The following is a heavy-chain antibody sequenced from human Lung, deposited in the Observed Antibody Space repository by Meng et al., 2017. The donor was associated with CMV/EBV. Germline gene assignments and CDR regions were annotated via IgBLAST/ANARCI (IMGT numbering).Heavy chain of an antibody. CDR2: IYYSGST. D-gene: IGHD5-18*01. J-gene: IGHJ4*02. CDR1: GGPISSGDYY. V-gene: IGHV4-30-4*08. Sequence: QVHRPESSPGLVKPSQTLSLTCTVSGGPISSGDYYSSWIRQPPGKGLEWIGYIYYSGSTYYNPSLKSRVTISVDTSKNQFSLKLSSVTAADTAVYYCARALDTAMVTFDYWGQGTLVTVSS. CDR3: ARALDTAMVTFDY.